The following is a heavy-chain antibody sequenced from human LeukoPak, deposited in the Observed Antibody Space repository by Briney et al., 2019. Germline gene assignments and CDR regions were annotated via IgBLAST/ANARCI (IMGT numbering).Heavy chain of an antibody. CDR1: GFTFSSYA. V-gene: IGHV3-30*04. CDR2: ISYDGSNK. CDR3: ARDRVQYYGSGSFPDY. J-gene: IGHJ4*02. Sequence: GGSLRLSCAASGFTFSSYAMHWVRQAPGKGLEWVAVISYDGSNKYYADSVKGRFTIFRDNSKNTLYLQMNSLRAEDTAVYYCARDRVQYYGSGSFPDYWGQGTLVTVSS. D-gene: IGHD3-10*01.